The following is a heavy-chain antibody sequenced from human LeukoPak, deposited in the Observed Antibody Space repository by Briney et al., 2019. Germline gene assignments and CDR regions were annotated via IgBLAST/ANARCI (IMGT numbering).Heavy chain of an antibody. CDR3: ATGPVDDILTGYPFGGFDY. V-gene: IGHV1-18*01. CDR2: ISAYNSNT. J-gene: IGHJ4*02. CDR1: GYTFTSYG. Sequence: ASVKVSCKASGYTFTSYGISWVRQAPGQGLEWMGWISAYNSNTNYAQKLQGRVTMTTDTSTSTAYMELRSLRSDDTAVYYCATGPVDDILTGYPFGGFDYWGQGTLVTVSS. D-gene: IGHD3-9*01.